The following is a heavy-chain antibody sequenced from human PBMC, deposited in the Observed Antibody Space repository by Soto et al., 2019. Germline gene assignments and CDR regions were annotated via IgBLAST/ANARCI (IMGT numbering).Heavy chain of an antibody. D-gene: IGHD1-7*01. CDR1: GGSFTSNNW. CDR3: ASRDPGTSVDY. V-gene: IGHV4-4*02. CDR2: IYRTGST. J-gene: IGHJ4*02. Sequence: SETLSLTCAVSGGSFTSNNWWTWVRQPPGQGLEWIGEIYRTGSTNYNPSLKSRVTISLDKSENQFSLKVTSLTAADTAVYYCASRDPGTSVDYWGQGALVTVSS.